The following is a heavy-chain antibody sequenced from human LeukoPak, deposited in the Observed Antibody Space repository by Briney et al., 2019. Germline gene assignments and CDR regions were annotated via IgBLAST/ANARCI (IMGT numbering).Heavy chain of an antibody. V-gene: IGHV4-34*01. Sequence: SETLSLTCAVYGGSFSGYYWSWIRQPPGKGLEWIGEINHSGSTNYNPSLKGRVTISVDTSKNQFSLKLSSVTAADTAVYYCARFMTTVTSTPFDYWGQGTLVTVSS. J-gene: IGHJ4*02. D-gene: IGHD4-17*01. CDR2: INHSGST. CDR3: ARFMTTVTSTPFDY. CDR1: GGSFSGYY.